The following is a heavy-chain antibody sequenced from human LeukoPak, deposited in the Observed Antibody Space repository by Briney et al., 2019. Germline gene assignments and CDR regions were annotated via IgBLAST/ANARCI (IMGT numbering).Heavy chain of an antibody. D-gene: IGHD3-3*01. CDR2: INHSGST. J-gene: IGHJ5*02. CDR3: ARGRLRFLDSRFDP. V-gene: IGHV4-38-2*01. Sequence: SETLSLTCAVSGYSISSGYYWGWIRQPPGKGLEWIGEINHSGSTNYNPSLKSRVTISVDTSKNQFSLKLSSVTAADTAVYYCARGRLRFLDSRFDPWGQGTLVTVSS. CDR1: GYSISSGYY.